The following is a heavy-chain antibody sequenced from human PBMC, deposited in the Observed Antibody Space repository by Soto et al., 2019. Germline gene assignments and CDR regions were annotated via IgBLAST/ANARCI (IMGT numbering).Heavy chain of an antibody. CDR2: IIPILGIA. Sequence: GASVKVSCKASGGTFSSYTISWVRQAPGQGLEWMGRIIPILGIANYAQKFQGRVTITADKSTSTAYMELSSLRSEDTAVYYCAREGDVVVVPAASGQNPRGAFDIWGQGTMGTVSS. J-gene: IGHJ3*02. V-gene: IGHV1-69*04. D-gene: IGHD2-2*01. CDR3: AREGDVVVVPAASGQNPRGAFDI. CDR1: GGTFSSYT.